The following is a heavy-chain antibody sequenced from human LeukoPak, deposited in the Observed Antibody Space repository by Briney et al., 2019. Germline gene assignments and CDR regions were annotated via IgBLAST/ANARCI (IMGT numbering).Heavy chain of an antibody. J-gene: IGHJ4*02. V-gene: IGHV3-7*03. CDR1: GFTFSSYW. CDR2: IKQDGSEK. CDR3: ARTTEPIVVVAATRVGYFDY. Sequence: PGGSLRLSCAASGFTFSSYWMSWVRQAPGKGLEWVANIKQDGSEKYYVDSVKGRFTISRDNAKNSLYLQMNSLRAEDTALYYCARTTEPIVVVAATRVGYFDYWGQGTLVTVSS. D-gene: IGHD2-15*01.